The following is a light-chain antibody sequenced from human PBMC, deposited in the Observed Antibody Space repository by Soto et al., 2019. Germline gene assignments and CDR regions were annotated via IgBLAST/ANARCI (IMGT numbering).Light chain of an antibody. J-gene: IGKJ1*01. CDR2: TAS. V-gene: IGKV1-5*03. CDR1: QTISSW. Sequence: DIQMTQSPSTLSASVGDRVTITCRASQTISSWLAWYQQKPGKAPKLLIYTASSVQSGVPPRFSGSGSGTELTLTISSLQPDDFATYYCQQYKSYSWTFGQGTKVE. CDR3: QQYKSYSWT.